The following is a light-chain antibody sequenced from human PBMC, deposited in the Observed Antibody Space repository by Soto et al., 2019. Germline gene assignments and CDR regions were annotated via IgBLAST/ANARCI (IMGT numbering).Light chain of an antibody. CDR3: QQYNNWPMLT. J-gene: IGKJ4*01. V-gene: IGKV3-15*01. CDR2: GAS. CDR1: QTITTY. Sequence: EIVMTQSPATLSVSPGERATLSCRASQTITTYLAWYQQKPGQAPRLLIYGASARATGIPARFSGSGSGTESTLTISSLQSEDFAVYYCQQYNNWPMLTFGGGTKVDIK.